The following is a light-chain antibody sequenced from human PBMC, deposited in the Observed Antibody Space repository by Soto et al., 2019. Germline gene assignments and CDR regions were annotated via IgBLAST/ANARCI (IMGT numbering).Light chain of an antibody. CDR1: SSNIGACYY. V-gene: IGLV1-40*01. J-gene: IGLJ1*01. Sequence: QSVLTQPPSVSGAPGQWVTISCTGSSSNIGACYYVHWYQQLPGKAPKLLIYGDSNRPSGVPDRFSGSKSGNSASLAITGLQAEDEADYYCHSYASSLSYVFGAGTKLTVL. CDR2: GDS. CDR3: HSYASSLSYV.